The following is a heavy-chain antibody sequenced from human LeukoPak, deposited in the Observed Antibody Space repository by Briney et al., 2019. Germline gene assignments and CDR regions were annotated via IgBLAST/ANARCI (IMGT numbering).Heavy chain of an antibody. J-gene: IGHJ3*02. CDR2: IHYSGST. Sequence: PSVILCFTCTLLRGHNRGCHWNSIRQSQGQGMQWHGNIHYSGSTKYNPSLKSRVTISVDTSKNQFSLKLTSVTAADTAVYYCARPSGSYYGFGVFDIWGQGTMVTVSS. V-gene: IGHV4-59*08. D-gene: IGHD1-26*01. CDR1: RGHNRGCH. CDR3: ARPSGSYYGFGVFDI.